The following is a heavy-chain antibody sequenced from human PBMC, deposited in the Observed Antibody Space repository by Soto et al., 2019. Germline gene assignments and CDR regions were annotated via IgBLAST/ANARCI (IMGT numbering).Heavy chain of an antibody. CDR2: ISGSGGST. CDR1: GFTFSSYA. Sequence: EVQLLESGGGLVQPGGSLRLSCAASGFTFSSYAMSWVRQAPGKGLEWVSAISGSGGSTYYADSVKGRFTISRDNSKNPLQRQMNSLRAEDTAVYYCARRSSGWYFDYWGQGTLVTVSS. J-gene: IGHJ4*02. V-gene: IGHV3-23*01. D-gene: IGHD6-19*01. CDR3: ARRSSGWYFDY.